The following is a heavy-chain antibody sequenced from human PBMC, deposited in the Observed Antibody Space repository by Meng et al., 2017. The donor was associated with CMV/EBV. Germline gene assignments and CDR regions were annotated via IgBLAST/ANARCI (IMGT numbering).Heavy chain of an antibody. D-gene: IGHD6-13*01. CDR1: GFMFSVYE. V-gene: IGHV3-48*03. CDR3: ARAGSSTGYSYFDY. Sequence: GGSLRLSCVGSGFMFSVYEMNWVRQAPGKGLKWISYINNSDNTTYYADSLKGRFTISRDNAKKSLYLQMNSLRAEDTAIYYCARAGSSTGYSYFDYWGRGTLVTVSS. J-gene: IGHJ4*02. CDR2: INNSDNTT.